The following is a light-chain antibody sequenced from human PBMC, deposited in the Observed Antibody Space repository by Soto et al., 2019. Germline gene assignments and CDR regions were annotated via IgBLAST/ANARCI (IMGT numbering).Light chain of an antibody. V-gene: IGKV1-17*01. CDR2: AAS. J-gene: IGKJ1*01. CDR3: LQQNSHPQT. CDR1: QGIRDA. Sequence: DIQMTQSPSSLSASVGDRVTITCRASQGIRDALGWYQQKPGKAPKRLIYAASSLQSGVPSRFSGSGSGTEFTLTISSLQPEDFATYYCLQQNSHPQTFGQGTKVEIK.